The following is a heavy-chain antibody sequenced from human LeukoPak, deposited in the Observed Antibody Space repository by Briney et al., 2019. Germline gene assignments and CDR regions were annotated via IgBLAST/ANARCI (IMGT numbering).Heavy chain of an antibody. D-gene: IGHD3-22*01. V-gene: IGHV1-18*01. CDR2: ISAYNGNT. Sequence: GASVKVSCKASGYTFTSYGISWVRQAPGQGLEWMGWISAYNGNTNYAQKLQGRVTMTTDTSTSTAYMELRSPRSDDTAVYYCARPLFTYDSSGYYLDYWGQGTLVTVSS. CDR3: ARPLFTYDSSGYYLDY. CDR1: GYTFTSYG. J-gene: IGHJ4*02.